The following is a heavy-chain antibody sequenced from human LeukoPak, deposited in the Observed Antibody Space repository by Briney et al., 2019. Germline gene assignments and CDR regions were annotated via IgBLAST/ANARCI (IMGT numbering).Heavy chain of an antibody. J-gene: IGHJ5*02. Sequence: AASVKVSCKASGYTFTSYGISWVRQAPGQGLEWMGWISAYNGNTNYAQKLQGRVTMTTDTSTSTAYIELRSLRSDDTAVYYCASAEFGSSWYWFDPWGQGTLVTVSS. V-gene: IGHV1-18*01. CDR3: ASAEFGSSWYWFDP. CDR1: GYTFTSYG. D-gene: IGHD6-13*01. CDR2: ISAYNGNT.